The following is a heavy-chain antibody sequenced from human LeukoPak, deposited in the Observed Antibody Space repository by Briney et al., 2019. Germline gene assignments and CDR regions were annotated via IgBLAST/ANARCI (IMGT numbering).Heavy chain of an antibody. V-gene: IGHV1-2*02. D-gene: IGHD1-26*01. J-gene: IGHJ5*02. CDR1: GYTFTGYY. Sequence: ASVKVSCKASGYTFTGYYMHWVRQAPGQGLEWMGWINPNSGGTNYAQKFQGRVTMTRDTSISTAYMELSRLRSDDTAVYYCARDNSVGGVAWWFDPWGQGTLVTVSS. CDR3: ARDNSVGGVAWWFDP. CDR2: INPNSGGT.